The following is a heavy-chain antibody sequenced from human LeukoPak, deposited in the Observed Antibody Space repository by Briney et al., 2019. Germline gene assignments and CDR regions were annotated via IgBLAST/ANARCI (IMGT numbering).Heavy chain of an antibody. CDR3: SVRRGDYYDY. J-gene: IGHJ4*02. D-gene: IGHD3-10*02. Sequence: GGSLRLFCAASGLTFTSQAMSWFRQAPGKGLEWVSAIDGLDGSTYYAGSVRGRFTMSRENPKNTLSLQMSSLRADDTALYFCSVRRGDYYDYWGQGTLVTVAS. V-gene: IGHV3-23*01. CDR1: GLTFTSQA. CDR2: IDGLDGST.